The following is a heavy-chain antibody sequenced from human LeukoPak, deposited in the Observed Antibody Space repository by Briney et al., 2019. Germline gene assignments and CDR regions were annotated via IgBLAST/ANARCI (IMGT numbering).Heavy chain of an antibody. J-gene: IGHJ4*02. CDR3: AGSGGGELDY. V-gene: IGHV1-69*05. CDR1: GGTFSSYA. Sequence: SVKVSCKASGGTFSSYAISWVRQAPGQGLEWMGGIIPIFGTANYAQKFQGRVTITTDESTSTAYIELSSLRSEDTAVYYCAGSGGGELDYWGQGTLVTVSS. CDR2: IIPIFGTA. D-gene: IGHD3-16*01.